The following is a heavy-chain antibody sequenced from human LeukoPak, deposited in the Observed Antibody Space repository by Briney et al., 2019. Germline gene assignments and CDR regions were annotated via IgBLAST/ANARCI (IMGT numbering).Heavy chain of an antibody. CDR1: GGPISSGGYY. V-gene: IGHV4-31*03. CDR2: IYYSGST. Sequence: SQTLSLTCTVSGGPISSGGYYWSWIRQHPGKGLEWIGYIYYSGSTYYNPSLKSRVTISVDTSKNQFSLKLSSVTAADTAVYYCARDRMGGGYYYGMDVWGQGTTVTVSS. CDR3: ARDRMGGGYYYGMDV. D-gene: IGHD2-8*01. J-gene: IGHJ6*02.